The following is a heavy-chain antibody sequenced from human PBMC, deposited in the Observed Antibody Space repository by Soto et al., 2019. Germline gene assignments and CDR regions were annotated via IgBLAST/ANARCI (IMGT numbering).Heavy chain of an antibody. CDR3: ARVRTYFDY. CDR2: IYATGTT. CDR1: GASISGFY. Sequence: SDTLSLTCTVSGASISGFYWSWIRKSAGKGLEWIGRIYATGTTDYNPSLKSRVMMSVDTSKNQFSLKLSSVTAADTAVYYCARVRTYFDYWGQGTLVTVSS. J-gene: IGHJ4*02. V-gene: IGHV4-4*07.